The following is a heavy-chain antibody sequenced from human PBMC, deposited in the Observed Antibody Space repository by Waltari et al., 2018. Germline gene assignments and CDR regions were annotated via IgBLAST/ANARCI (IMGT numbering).Heavy chain of an antibody. J-gene: IGHJ5*02. CDR2: IYYSGST. D-gene: IGHD3-10*01. CDR1: GGSISSHY. CDR3: AREELMVQGVIGWFDP. Sequence: QVQLQESGPGLVKPSETLSLTCTVSGGSISSHYWSWIRQPPGKGLEWIGYIYYSGSTNYNPSLKSRVTISVDTSKNQFSLKLSSVTAADTAVYYCAREELMVQGVIGWFDPWGQGTLVTVSS. V-gene: IGHV4-59*11.